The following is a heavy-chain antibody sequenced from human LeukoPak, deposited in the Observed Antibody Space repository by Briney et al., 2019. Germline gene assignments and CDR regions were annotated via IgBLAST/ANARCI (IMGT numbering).Heavy chain of an antibody. V-gene: IGHV4-59*01. CDR1: GGSISSYY. D-gene: IGHD3-22*01. Sequence: PSETLSLTCTVSGGSISSYYWSWIRQPPGKGLEWIGYIYYSGSTNYNPSLKSRVTISVDTSKNQFSLKLSSVTAADTAVYYCAGRPREYYYDSSGQGYFQHWGQGTLVTVSS. J-gene: IGHJ1*01. CDR3: AGRPREYYYDSSGQGYFQH. CDR2: IYYSGST.